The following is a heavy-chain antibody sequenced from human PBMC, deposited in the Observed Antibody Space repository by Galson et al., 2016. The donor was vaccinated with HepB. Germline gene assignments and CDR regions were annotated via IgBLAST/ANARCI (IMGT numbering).Heavy chain of an antibody. V-gene: IGHV4-4*02. CDR3: ARGTLGTTATMAFDY. CDR1: GATISNDYW. D-gene: IGHD1-26*01. J-gene: IGHJ4*02. Sequence: SETLSLTCAVSGATISNDYWWSWVRQSPEEGFEWLGEIYQTGTANYNPSFTRRATISVDTSKNEISLRLDSVTAADTAVYYCARGTLGTTATMAFDYRGQGTPVSVSS. CDR2: IYQTGTA.